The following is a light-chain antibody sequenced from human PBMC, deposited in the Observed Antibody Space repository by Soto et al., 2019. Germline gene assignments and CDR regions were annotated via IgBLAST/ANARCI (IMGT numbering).Light chain of an antibody. CDR2: GAS. CDR1: QSVTNSF. J-gene: IGKJ1*01. V-gene: IGKV3-20*01. Sequence: EIVLAQSPGTLSLSPGERATLSCRASQSVTNSFLAWYQQKPGQAPRLLIYGASRRATGIPDRFTGSGSGTDFTLTISRLEPEDFAAYYCQQYVSSPWAFGQGTKVDI. CDR3: QQYVSSPWA.